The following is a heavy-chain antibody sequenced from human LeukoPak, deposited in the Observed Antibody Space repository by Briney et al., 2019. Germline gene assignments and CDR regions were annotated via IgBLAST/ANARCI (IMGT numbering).Heavy chain of an antibody. D-gene: IGHD4-11*01. CDR2: IYSGGST. CDR1: GFTFSNAW. V-gene: IGHV3-66*01. CDR3: AMAYSYYGMDV. Sequence: GGSLRLSCAASGFTFSNAWMSWVRQAPGKGLEWVSVIYSGGSTYYADSVKGRFTISRDNSKNTLYLQMNSLRAEDTAVYYCAMAYSYYGMDVWGQGTTVTVSS. J-gene: IGHJ6*02.